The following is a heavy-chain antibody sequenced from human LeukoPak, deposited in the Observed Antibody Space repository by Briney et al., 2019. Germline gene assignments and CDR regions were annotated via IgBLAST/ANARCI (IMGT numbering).Heavy chain of an antibody. J-gene: IGHJ4*02. CDR1: GFTFSTYT. CDR3: GAAYSGSSPFDY. CDR2: ISSSSYYM. Sequence: PGGSLRLSCTASGFTFSTYTMNWVRQAPGKGLEWVSSISSSSYYMYYADSVKGRFTISRDNAKNSLFLQMNSLRAEDTAVYYCGAAYSGSSPFDYWGQGTLVTVSS. V-gene: IGHV3-21*01. D-gene: IGHD1-26*01.